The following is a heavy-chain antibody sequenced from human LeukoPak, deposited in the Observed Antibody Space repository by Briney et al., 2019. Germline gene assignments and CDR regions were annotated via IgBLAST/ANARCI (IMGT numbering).Heavy chain of an antibody. D-gene: IGHD6-19*01. V-gene: IGHV3-23*01. CDR3: ARGQAVAGTPDY. CDR1: GFTFSSYA. Sequence: GGSLRLSCAASGFTFSSYAMSWVRQAPGKGLEWVSAISGSGGSTYYADSVKGRFTISRDNSKNTLYLQMNSLRAEDTAVYYCARGQAVAGTPDYWGQGTLVTVSS. J-gene: IGHJ4*02. CDR2: ISGSGGST.